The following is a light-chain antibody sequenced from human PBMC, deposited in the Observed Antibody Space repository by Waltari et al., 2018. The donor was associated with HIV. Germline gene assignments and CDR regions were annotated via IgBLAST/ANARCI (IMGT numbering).Light chain of an antibody. CDR1: SSNLGAGYT. CDR3: QSYDSSLSGYV. Sequence: QSVLTQPPSVSGAPGQRVTISCTGSSSNLGAGYTVSWYRQLPGTAPNLLNYSNTNRPSGFPDRFAGSKSGTSASLAITGLQADDEADYYCQSYDSSLSGYVFGTGTKVTVL. V-gene: IGLV1-40*01. CDR2: SNT. J-gene: IGLJ1*01.